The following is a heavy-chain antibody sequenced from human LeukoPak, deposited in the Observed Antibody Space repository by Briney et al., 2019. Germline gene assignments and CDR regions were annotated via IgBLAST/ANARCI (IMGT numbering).Heavy chain of an antibody. J-gene: IGHJ2*01. V-gene: IGHV3-53*01. Sequence: GGSLRLSCAASGFTVTSNYMTWVRQAPGKGLEWVSFTYSSGDTYYADSVKGRFTISRDNSKNTLYLQMSSLRAEDTAVYYCARVLTVDWYFDLWGRGTLVTVSS. CDR1: GFTVTSNY. CDR2: TYSSGDT. CDR3: ARVLTVDWYFDL.